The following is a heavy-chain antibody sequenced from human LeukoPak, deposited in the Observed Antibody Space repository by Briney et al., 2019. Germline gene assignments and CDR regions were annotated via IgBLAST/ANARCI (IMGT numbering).Heavy chain of an antibody. CDR2: IYRGGST. CDR1: GFIVSSNY. J-gene: IGHJ3*02. Sequence: QTGGSLRLSCAVSGFIVSSNYMSWVRQAPGKGLEWVSHIYRGGSTYYADSVKGRFTLSRDNSKNMLYLQMNSLRAEDTAVYYCARGPTYYDFLTGPGGAFDIWGQGTMVTVSS. CDR3: ARGPTYYDFLTGPGGAFDI. D-gene: IGHD3-9*01. V-gene: IGHV3-66*01.